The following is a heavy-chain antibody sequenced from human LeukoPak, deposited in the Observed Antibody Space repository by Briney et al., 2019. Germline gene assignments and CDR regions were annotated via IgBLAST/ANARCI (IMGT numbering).Heavy chain of an antibody. Sequence: GASVKVSCKGSRYTFTSYDITWVRQATGQGLEWMGWVNPNSGNTGYAQKFQGRVTITRNTSISTAYMELSSLRSEDTAVYYCARGTSIFDPWGQGTLVTVSS. J-gene: IGHJ5*02. D-gene: IGHD6-6*01. CDR1: RYTFTSYD. V-gene: IGHV1-8*03. CDR3: ARGTSIFDP. CDR2: VNPNSGNT.